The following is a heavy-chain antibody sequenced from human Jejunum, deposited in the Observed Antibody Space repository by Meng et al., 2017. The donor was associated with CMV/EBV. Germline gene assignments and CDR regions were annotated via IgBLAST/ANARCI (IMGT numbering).Heavy chain of an antibody. CDR2: ISSSSYI. V-gene: IGHV3-21*01. CDR3: ARDPAYSSTWYSYFFEY. D-gene: IGHD6-13*01. Sequence: AQLVGSXXXXXKPXGXXXPAXSXSGFTFSDYSMKWVRQAPGKGLEWVSSISSSSYIYYADSVKGRFTISRDNAKDSLSLQMNSLRAEDTAVYYCARDPAYSSTWYSYFFEYWGQGILVTVSS. J-gene: IGHJ4*02. CDR1: GFTFSDYS.